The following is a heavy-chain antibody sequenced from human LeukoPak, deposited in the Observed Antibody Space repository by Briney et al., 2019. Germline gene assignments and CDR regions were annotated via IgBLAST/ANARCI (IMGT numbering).Heavy chain of an antibody. CDR3: ARGIDYGDSDAFDI. CDR1: GGSISSYC. V-gene: IGHV4-4*07. J-gene: IGHJ3*02. D-gene: IGHD4-17*01. CDR2: ICSSGST. Sequence: SETLSLTCTVSGGSISSYCWIWIRQSAEKGLEWIGRICSSGSTVYNPSLKSRVTISSDMSNNQFSLKLSSVTAADTAVYYCARGIDYGDSDAFDIWGQGTMVTVSS.